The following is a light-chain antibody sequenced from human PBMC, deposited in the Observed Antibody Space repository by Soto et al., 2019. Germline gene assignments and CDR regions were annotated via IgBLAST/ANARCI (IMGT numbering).Light chain of an antibody. J-gene: IGKJ1*01. CDR2: DAS. V-gene: IGKV3D-15*01. CDR3: QQYNNWPRT. CDR1: QSVSSN. Sequence: EIVMTQSAATLSVYPGERATLSCRASQSVSSNLAWYQQKPGQAPRLLIYDASSRATGVPDRFSGSGSGTEFTLTINSLQSEDFAVYYCQQYNNWPRTFGQGTKVDIK.